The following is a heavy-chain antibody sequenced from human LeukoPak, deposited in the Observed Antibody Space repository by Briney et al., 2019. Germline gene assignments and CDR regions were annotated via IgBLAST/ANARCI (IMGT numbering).Heavy chain of an antibody. CDR3: AKSTKWELTPLDY. V-gene: IGHV3-9*01. CDR2: ISWNNGSI. Sequence: GGSLRLYCAASGFTFDDYAMHWVRQAPGKGLEWVSGISWNNGSIGYADSVKGRFTISRDNAKNSLYLQMNSLRAEDTALYYCAKSTKWELTPLDYWGQGTLVTVSS. J-gene: IGHJ4*02. CDR1: GFTFDDYA. D-gene: IGHD1-26*01.